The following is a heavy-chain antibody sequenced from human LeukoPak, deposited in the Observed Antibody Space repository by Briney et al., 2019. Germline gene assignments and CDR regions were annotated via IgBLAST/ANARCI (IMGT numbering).Heavy chain of an antibody. CDR1: GGSISRGGYY. V-gene: IGHV4-30-2*01. CDR3: ARFDYVYYFDY. CDR2: IYHSGST. J-gene: IGHJ4*02. Sequence: SETLSLTCTVSGGSISRGGYYWSWIRQPPGKGLEWIGYIYHSGSTYYSPSLKSRVTISVDRSKNQFSLKLSSVTAADTAVYYCARFDYVYYFDYWGQGTLVTVSS. D-gene: IGHD4-17*01.